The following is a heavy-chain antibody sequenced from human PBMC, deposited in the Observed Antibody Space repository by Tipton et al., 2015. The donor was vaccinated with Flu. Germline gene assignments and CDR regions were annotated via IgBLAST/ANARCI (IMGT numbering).Heavy chain of an antibody. Sequence: GLVKPSQTLSLTCAISGDSVSSRSTAWNWIRQSPSRGLEWLGRTYYRSKWYYEYAASVRSRITINPDTSKNQFSLQLNSVTPEDTAVYYCARGWDSSSSRDYWGQGTLVTVSS. CDR2: TYYRSKWYY. J-gene: IGHJ4*02. CDR3: ARGWDSSSSRDY. V-gene: IGHV6-1*01. D-gene: IGHD2-2*01. CDR1: GDSVSSRSTA.